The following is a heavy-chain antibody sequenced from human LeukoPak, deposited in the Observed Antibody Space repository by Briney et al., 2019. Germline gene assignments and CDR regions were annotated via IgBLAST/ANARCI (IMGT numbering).Heavy chain of an antibody. Sequence: TLSLTCAVYGVSFSGYYWSWIRQHPGKGLEWIGYIYYSGSTYYNPSLKSRVTISVDTSKNQFSLKLSSVTAADTAVYYCARILSGYAFDYWGQGTLVTVSS. J-gene: IGHJ4*02. V-gene: IGHV4-31*11. D-gene: IGHD3-3*01. CDR2: IYYSGST. CDR1: GVSFSGYY. CDR3: ARILSGYAFDY.